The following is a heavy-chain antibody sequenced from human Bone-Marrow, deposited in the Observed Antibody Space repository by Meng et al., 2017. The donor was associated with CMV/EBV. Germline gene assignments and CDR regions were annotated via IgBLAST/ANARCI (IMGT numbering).Heavy chain of an antibody. CDR2: ISYDGSNK. J-gene: IGHJ4*02. Sequence: GGSLRLSCAASGFTFSSYAMHWVRQAPGKGLEWVAVISYDGSNKYYADSVKGRFTISRDNSKNTLYLQMNSLRTEDTAVYYCARRNVGCSSTSCYRWAGLDYWGQGTLVTVSS. V-gene: IGHV3-30*04. CDR1: GFTFSSYA. CDR3: ARRNVGCSSTSCYRWAGLDY. D-gene: IGHD2-2*01.